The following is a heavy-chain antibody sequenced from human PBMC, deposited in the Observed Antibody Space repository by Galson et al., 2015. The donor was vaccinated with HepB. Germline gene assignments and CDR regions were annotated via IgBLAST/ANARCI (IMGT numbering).Heavy chain of an antibody. J-gene: IGHJ6*02. Sequence: ETLSLTCAVYGGSFSGYYWSWIRQPPGKGLEWIGEINHSGSTNYNPSLKSRVTISVDTSKNQFSLKLSSVTAADTAVYYCARGGYCSSTSFLSYVVSYYYGMDVWGQGTTVTVSS. D-gene: IGHD2-2*01. V-gene: IGHV4-34*01. CDR1: GGSFSGYY. CDR2: INHSGST. CDR3: ARGGYCSSTSFLSYVVSYYYGMDV.